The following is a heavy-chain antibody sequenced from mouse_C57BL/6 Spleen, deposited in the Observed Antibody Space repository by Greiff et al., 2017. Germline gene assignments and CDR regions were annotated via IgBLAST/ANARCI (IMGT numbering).Heavy chain of an antibody. V-gene: IGHV1-72*01. CDR2: IDPNSGGT. J-gene: IGHJ1*03. Sequence: QVQLKQPGAELVKPGASVKLSCKASGYTFTSYWMHWVKQRPGRGLEWIGRIDPNSGGTKYNEKFKSKATLTVDKPSSTAYMQLSSLTSEDSAVYYCARSITTVVATEYFDVWGTGTTVTVSS. CDR3: ARSITTVVATEYFDV. CDR1: GYTFTSYW. D-gene: IGHD1-1*01.